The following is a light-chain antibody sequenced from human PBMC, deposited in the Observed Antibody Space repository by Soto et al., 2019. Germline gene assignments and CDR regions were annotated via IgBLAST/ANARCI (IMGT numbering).Light chain of an antibody. J-gene: IGLJ1*01. Sequence: QSALTQPPSASGSPGQSVTISCTGTTSDIGAYNYVSGYQQRPGKAPKLIMYEVTRRPSGVPDRIFGSKSYTTASLTVSGLQAEDEADYYCSSFAGTNSFVFGTGTKVTVL. V-gene: IGLV2-8*01. CDR3: SSFAGTNSFV. CDR1: TSDIGAYNY. CDR2: EVT.